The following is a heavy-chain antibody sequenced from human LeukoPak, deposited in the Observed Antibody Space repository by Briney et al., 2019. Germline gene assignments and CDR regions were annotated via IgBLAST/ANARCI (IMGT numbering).Heavy chain of an antibody. Sequence: GGSLRLSCAASGFTFSSYDMHWVRQAPGKGLEWVTFIRYDGSIQYYADSVKGRFTISRDNSKNTLYLQMNSLRVEDTALYYCAKDTVELALDWGQGTLVTVSS. CDR2: IRYDGSIQ. CDR1: GFTFSSYD. J-gene: IGHJ4*02. D-gene: IGHD5-24*01. CDR3: AKDTVELALD. V-gene: IGHV3-30*02.